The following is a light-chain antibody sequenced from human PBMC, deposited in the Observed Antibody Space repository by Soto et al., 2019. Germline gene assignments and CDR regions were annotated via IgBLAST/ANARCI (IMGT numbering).Light chain of an antibody. Sequence: QSALTQPASVSGSPGQSITISCTGTSSDVGDYNFVSWYQQYPGKAPKLMINDVSNRPSGVSNRFSGSKSGNTASLTISGLQAEDEADYYCSSYRSSSTQVVFGGGTKLTVL. CDR2: DVS. CDR1: SSDVGDYNF. CDR3: SSYRSSSTQVV. V-gene: IGLV2-14*01. J-gene: IGLJ2*01.